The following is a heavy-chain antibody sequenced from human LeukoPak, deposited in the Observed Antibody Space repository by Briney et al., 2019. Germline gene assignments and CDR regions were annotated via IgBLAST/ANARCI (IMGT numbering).Heavy chain of an antibody. CDR3: ARDSSGWSRDP. Sequence: SETLSLTCTVSGYSISSGYYWGWIRQPPGKGLEWIGSIYHSGSTYYNPSLKSRVTISLDTSKNQFSLKLSSVTAADTAVYYCARDSSGWSRDPWGQGTLVTVSS. CDR2: IYHSGST. V-gene: IGHV4-38-2*02. CDR1: GYSISSGYY. D-gene: IGHD6-19*01. J-gene: IGHJ5*02.